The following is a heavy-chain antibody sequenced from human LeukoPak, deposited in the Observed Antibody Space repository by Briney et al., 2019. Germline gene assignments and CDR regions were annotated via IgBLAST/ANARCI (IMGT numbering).Heavy chain of an antibody. Sequence: ASETLSLTCTVSGGSISSYYWNWIRQPPGKGLEWIGYIYYSGITNYNPSLKSRVTISVDTSKNQFSLKLSSVTAADTAVYYCAGGGYYGSGNDFRFDPWGQGTLVTVSS. D-gene: IGHD3-10*01. J-gene: IGHJ5*02. CDR3: AGGGYYGSGNDFRFDP. CDR2: IYYSGIT. V-gene: IGHV4-59*01. CDR1: GGSISSYY.